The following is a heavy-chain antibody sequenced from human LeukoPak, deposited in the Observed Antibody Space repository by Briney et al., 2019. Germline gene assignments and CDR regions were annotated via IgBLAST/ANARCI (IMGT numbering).Heavy chain of an antibody. CDR3: ARVLRFLEWTHPPDY. CDR2: IIPIFGTA. Sequence: GASVKVSCKASGYTFNSSYMHWVRQAPGQGLEWMGGIIPIFGTANYAQKFQGRVTITADESTSTAYMELSSLRSEDTAVYYCARVLRFLEWTHPPDYWGQGTLVTVSS. J-gene: IGHJ4*02. D-gene: IGHD3-3*01. V-gene: IGHV1-69*13. CDR1: GYTFNSSY.